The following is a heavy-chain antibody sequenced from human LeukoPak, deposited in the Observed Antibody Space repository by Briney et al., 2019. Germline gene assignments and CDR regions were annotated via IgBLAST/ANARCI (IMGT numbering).Heavy chain of an antibody. J-gene: IGHJ4*02. D-gene: IGHD5-18*01. CDR2: ISYDGSNK. CDR1: GFTFSSYA. V-gene: IGHV3-30*01. Sequence: PGGSLRLSCAASGFTFSSYAIHWVRQAPGKGLEWVAVISYDGSNKYYADSVKGRFTISRDNSKNTLYLQINSLRGEDTAVYYCVRDRSQRAYSYGPDGEWGQGTLVTVSS. CDR3: VRDRSQRAYSYGPDGE.